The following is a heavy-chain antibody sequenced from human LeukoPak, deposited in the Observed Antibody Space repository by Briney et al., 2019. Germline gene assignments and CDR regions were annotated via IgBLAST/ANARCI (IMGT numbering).Heavy chain of an antibody. V-gene: IGHV1-69*01. CDR2: IIPIFGTA. Sequence: ASVKVSCKASGGTFSSYAISWVRQAPGQGLEWMGGIIPIFGTANYAQKFQGRVTITADESTSTVYMELSSLRSEDTAVYYCARESSGWYILWGQGTLVTVSS. CDR3: ARESSGWYIL. D-gene: IGHD6-19*01. CDR1: GGTFSSYA. J-gene: IGHJ4*02.